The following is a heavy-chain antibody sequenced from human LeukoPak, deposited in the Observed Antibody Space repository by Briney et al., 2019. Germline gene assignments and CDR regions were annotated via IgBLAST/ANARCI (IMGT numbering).Heavy chain of an antibody. J-gene: IGHJ4*02. CDR1: GFTFSSYW. CDR3: ARSFRSSGSENFDY. D-gene: IGHD3-10*01. V-gene: IGHV3-74*01. Sequence: GGSLRLACAASGFTFSSYWMHWVRQAPGKGLVWVSRINSDGSSTSYADSVKGRFTISRDNAKNTLYLQMNSLRAEDTAVYYCARSFRSSGSENFDYWGQGTLVAVSS. CDR2: INSDGSST.